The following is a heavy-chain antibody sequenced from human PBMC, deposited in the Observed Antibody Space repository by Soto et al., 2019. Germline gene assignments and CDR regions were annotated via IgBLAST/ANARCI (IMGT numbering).Heavy chain of an antibody. Sequence: LSLTCAVSGDSISIVGYSWTWIRQPPGKALEWIGNIYDSGSTSYNPSLKSRVTISVDRSKNQFSLKLTSVTAADTAVYFCARGSSSYYDYGMDVWGKGTTVTVSS. D-gene: IGHD6-6*01. J-gene: IGHJ6*04. CDR3: ARGSSSYYDYGMDV. CDR2: IYDSGST. CDR1: GDSISIVGYS. V-gene: IGHV4-30-2*01.